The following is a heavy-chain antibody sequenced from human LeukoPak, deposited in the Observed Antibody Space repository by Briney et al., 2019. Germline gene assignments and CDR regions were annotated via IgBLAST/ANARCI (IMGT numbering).Heavy chain of an antibody. CDR1: GYTFTGCY. Sequence: GASVKVSRKASGYTFTGCYMHWVRQAPGQGLEWMGWINPNSGGTNYAQKFQGRVTMTRDTSISTAYMELSRLRSDDTAVYYCATGSGYSYGYYYYWGQGTLVTVSS. CDR3: ATGSGYSYGYYYY. D-gene: IGHD5-18*01. V-gene: IGHV1-2*02. J-gene: IGHJ4*02. CDR2: INPNSGGT.